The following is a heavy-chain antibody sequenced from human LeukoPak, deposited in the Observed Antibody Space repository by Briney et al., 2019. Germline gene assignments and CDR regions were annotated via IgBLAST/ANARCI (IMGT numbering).Heavy chain of an antibody. D-gene: IGHD5-24*01. Sequence: SETLSLTCTVSGGSVSSGSYYWSWIRQPPGKGLEWIGYIYYSGSTNYNPSLKSRVTISVDTSKNQFSLKLSSVTAADTAVYYCTQRCKDAYTLYCFDYWGQGTLVTVSS. CDR3: TQRCKDAYTLYCFDY. CDR1: GGSVSSGSYY. V-gene: IGHV4-61*01. CDR2: IYYSGST. J-gene: IGHJ4*02.